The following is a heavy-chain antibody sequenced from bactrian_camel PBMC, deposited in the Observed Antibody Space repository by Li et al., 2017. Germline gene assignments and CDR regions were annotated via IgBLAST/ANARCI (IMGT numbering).Heavy chain of an antibody. CDR3: AAAYGRIWCPFPFPYDYNY. J-gene: IGHJ4*01. CDR1: GVTYSSAC. Sequence: HVQLVESGGGSVQTGGSLRLSCAASGVTYSSACMAWYRQAPGNGCDLVSSLTWDGTTYYDDSVKGRFTISKDNAKNTLYLQMDRLKSEDTAMYYCAAAYGRIWCPFPFPYDYNYWGQGTQVTVS. CDR2: LTWDGTT. V-gene: IGHV3S6*01. D-gene: IGHD6*01.